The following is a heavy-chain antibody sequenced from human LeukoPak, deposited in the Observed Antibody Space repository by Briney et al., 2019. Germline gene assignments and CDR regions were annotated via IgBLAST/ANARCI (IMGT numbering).Heavy chain of an antibody. V-gene: IGHV3-7*01. CDR1: GFTFSSYW. CDR3: ARAYRDFWSGYYANYFDY. Sequence: GSLRLSCAASGFTFSSYWMSWVRQAPGKGLEWVANIKQDGSEKYYVDSVKGRFTISRDNAKNSLYLQMNSLRAEDTAVYYCARAYRDFWSGYYANYFDYWGQGTLVTVSS. CDR2: IKQDGSEK. D-gene: IGHD3-3*01. J-gene: IGHJ4*02.